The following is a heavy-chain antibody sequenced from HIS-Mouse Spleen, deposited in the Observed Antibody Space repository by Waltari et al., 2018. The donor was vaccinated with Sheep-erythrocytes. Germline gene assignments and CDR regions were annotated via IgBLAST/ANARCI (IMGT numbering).Heavy chain of an antibody. CDR2: HVPILVIA. CDR3: AQTGATTPHFDY. J-gene: IGHJ4*02. V-gene: IGHV1-69*04. Sequence: QVQLVQSGAEVKKPGSSVKVPCKASGGTFSSYAISWVRQAPGPGLEGMGRHVPILVIANYTQNFQVRVTITADKSTSTAYMELSSLRSEDTAVYYCAQTGATTPHFDYWGQGTLVTVSS. D-gene: IGHD1-26*01. CDR1: GGTFSSYA.